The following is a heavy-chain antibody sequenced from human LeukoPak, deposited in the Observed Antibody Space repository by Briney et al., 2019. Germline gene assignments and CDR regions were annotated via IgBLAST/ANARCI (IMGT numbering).Heavy chain of an antibody. CDR2: ISAYNGNT. D-gene: IGHD6-13*01. CDR3: ARVEIAAAGALYYFDY. Sequence: ASVKVSCKSSGYTFTSYGISWVRQAPGQGLEWMGWISAYNGNTNYAQKLQGRVTMTTDTSTSTAYMELRSLRSDDTAVYYCARVEIAAAGALYYFDYWGQGTLVTVSS. V-gene: IGHV1-18*01. CDR1: GYTFTSYG. J-gene: IGHJ4*02.